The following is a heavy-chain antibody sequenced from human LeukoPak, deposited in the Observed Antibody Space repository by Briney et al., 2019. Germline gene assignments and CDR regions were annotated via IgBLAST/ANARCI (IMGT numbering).Heavy chain of an antibody. Sequence: GGSLRLSCAASGFTFNTYAMSWVRQAPGRGLEWVSTVSGSGDTTYYADSVRGRFTISRDNSKNTLYLQMNSLRAEDTAVYYCAENAVSGSPDYLDYWGQGTLVTVSS. V-gene: IGHV3-23*01. D-gene: IGHD3-10*01. CDR3: AENAVSGSPDYLDY. CDR2: VSGSGDTT. CDR1: GFTFNTYA. J-gene: IGHJ4*02.